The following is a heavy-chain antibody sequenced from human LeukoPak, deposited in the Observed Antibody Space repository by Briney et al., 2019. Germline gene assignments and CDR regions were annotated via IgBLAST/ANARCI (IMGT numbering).Heavy chain of an antibody. CDR3: ARVGSYSFNPDHDAFDI. D-gene: IGHD6-13*01. CDR1: GGTFSSYA. Sequence: GSSVKVSCKASGGTFSSYAISWVRQAPGQGLEWMGRIIPIFGTANYAQKFQGRVTITTDESTSTAYMELSSLRSEDTAVYYCARVGSYSFNPDHDAFDIWGQGTMVTVSS. CDR2: IIPIFGTA. J-gene: IGHJ3*02. V-gene: IGHV1-69*05.